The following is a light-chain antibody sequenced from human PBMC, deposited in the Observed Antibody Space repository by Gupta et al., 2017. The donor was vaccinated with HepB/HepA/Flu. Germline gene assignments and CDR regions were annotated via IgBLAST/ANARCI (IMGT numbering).Light chain of an antibody. V-gene: IGKV1-39*01. J-gene: IGKJ3*01. Sequence: DIQITQSPASLSASVGDRLTIPCRARQSISSYLNRYQQKPGKDPKLRLFAAYNLQRGVPSRFSGSGAGTDFTLTISSRQPEEFATYYCQQSDSTPPFAFGHGTKVDVK. CDR2: AAY. CDR3: QQSDSTPPFA. CDR1: QSISSY.